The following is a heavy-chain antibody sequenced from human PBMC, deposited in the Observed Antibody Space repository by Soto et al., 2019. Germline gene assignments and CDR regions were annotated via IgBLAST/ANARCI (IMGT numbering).Heavy chain of an antibody. CDR1: GFAFSSFA. D-gene: IGHD3-22*01. J-gene: IGHJ3*02. Sequence: GGSLRLSCAASGFAFSSFAMSWVRQAPGKGLDWVSAISGSGGSTYSADSVKGRFTISRDNSKNTLYLQMNSLRAEDTAVYYCAKDSMIVVVRPYDAFDIWGQGTMVTVSS. CDR3: AKDSMIVVVRPYDAFDI. CDR2: ISGSGGST. V-gene: IGHV3-23*01.